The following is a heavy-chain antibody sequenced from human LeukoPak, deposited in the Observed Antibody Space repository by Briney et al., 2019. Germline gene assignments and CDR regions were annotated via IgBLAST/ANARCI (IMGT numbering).Heavy chain of an antibody. CDR1: GYTFIDYY. D-gene: IGHD6-19*01. V-gene: IGHV1-2*06. CDR3: ARVGRESSTGWLDY. CDR2: INVKSGAT. J-gene: IGHJ4*02. Sequence: ASVKVSCKASGYTFIDYYFNWVRQAPGQGPEWMGRINVKSGATDYAQKFQGRVTVTRDTSISTTYMELSSLRSDDTAVYYCARVGRESSTGWLDYWGQGTLVTVSS.